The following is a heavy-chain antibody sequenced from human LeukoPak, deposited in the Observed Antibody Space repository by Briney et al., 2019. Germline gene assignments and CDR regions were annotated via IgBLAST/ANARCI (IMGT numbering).Heavy chain of an antibody. J-gene: IGHJ3*01. CDR1: GYTFTSYG. CDR2: ISVYNGNT. D-gene: IGHD4-17*01. Sequence: GASVKVSCKASGYTFTSYGIIWVRQAPGQGLEWMRWISVYNGNTNYAQKLQGRVTMTTDTSTSTAYMELRSLRSDDTAVYYCARDLGTVTTLALWGQGTMVTVSS. V-gene: IGHV1-18*01. CDR3: ARDLGTVTTLAL.